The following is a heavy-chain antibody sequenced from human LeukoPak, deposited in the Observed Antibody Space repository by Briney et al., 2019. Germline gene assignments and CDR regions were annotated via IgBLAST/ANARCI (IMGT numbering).Heavy chain of an antibody. J-gene: IGHJ3*02. Sequence: GASVKVSCKASGYTFTNYYIHWVRQAPGQGLEWMGRINPNSGGANYAQKFQDTVTMTRDTSITTAYMELNSLRSDDTAVYYCGITYNNNAFDIWGQGTMVTVSS. D-gene: IGHD4-11*01. CDR1: GYTFTNYY. V-gene: IGHV1-2*06. CDR2: INPNSGGA. CDR3: GITYNNNAFDI.